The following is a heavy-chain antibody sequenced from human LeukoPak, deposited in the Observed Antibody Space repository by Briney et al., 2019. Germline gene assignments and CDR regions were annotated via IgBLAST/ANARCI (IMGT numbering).Heavy chain of an antibody. CDR1: GFAFSSQA. J-gene: IGHJ4*02. V-gene: IGHV3-23*01. CDR2: ISDSGSIT. CDR3: AKDARRTSGWYFFDY. D-gene: IGHD6-19*01. Sequence: GESLKISCAASGFAFSSQAMGWVRQAPGKGLEWVSVISDSGSITYYADSVKGRFTISRDNSKNTLFLQMSSLRAEDTAVYYCAKDARRTSGWYFFDYWGRGTLVTVSS.